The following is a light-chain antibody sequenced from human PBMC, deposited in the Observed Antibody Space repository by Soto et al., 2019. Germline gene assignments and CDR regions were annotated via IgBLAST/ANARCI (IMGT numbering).Light chain of an antibody. J-gene: IGKJ1*01. V-gene: IGKV3-15*01. CDR3: QQYKDLPTT. Sequence: LAQTPATLSMCPGERASLSCMASQSVSTTVAWYHQKPGQAPRLLVYGASTRATGIPARFSGSGAGTDFTLTITSLQSEDFGVYCCQQYKDLPTTSCQGTMVAIK. CDR1: QSVSTT. CDR2: GAS.